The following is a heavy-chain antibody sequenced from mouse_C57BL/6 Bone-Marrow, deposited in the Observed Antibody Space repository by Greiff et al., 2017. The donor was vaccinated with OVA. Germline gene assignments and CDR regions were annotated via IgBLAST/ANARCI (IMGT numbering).Heavy chain of an antibody. CDR2: IDPSDSYT. Sequence: QVQLKQPGAELVMPGASVKLSCKASGYTFTSYWMHWVKQRPGQGLEWIGEIDPSDSYTNYNQKFKGKSTLTVDKSSSTAYMQLSSLTSEDSAVYYCARYEDYYGSSLDYFDYWGQGTTLTVSS. CDR1: GYTFTSYW. D-gene: IGHD1-1*01. CDR3: ARYEDYYGSSLDYFDY. J-gene: IGHJ2*01. V-gene: IGHV1-69*01.